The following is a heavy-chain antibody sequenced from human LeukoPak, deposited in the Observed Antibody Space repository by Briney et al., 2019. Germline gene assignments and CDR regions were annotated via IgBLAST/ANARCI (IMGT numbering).Heavy chain of an antibody. CDR1: GGSLSSYY. J-gene: IGHJ4*02. CDR2: IYTSGST. Sequence: SETLSLTCTVSGGSLSSYYWSWLRQPAGKGLEWIGRIYTSGSTNYNPSLKSRVTMSVDTSKNQFSLKLSSVTAADTAVYYCALGRIAAAGTVDYWGQGTLVTVSS. V-gene: IGHV4-4*07. CDR3: ALGRIAAAGTVDY. D-gene: IGHD6-13*01.